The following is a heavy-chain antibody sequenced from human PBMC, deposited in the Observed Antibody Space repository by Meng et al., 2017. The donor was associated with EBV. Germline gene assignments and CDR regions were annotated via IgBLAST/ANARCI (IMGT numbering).Heavy chain of an antibody. CDR3: VRDLWLRIGECV. V-gene: IGHV1-69*17. J-gene: IGHJ4*02. D-gene: IGHD5-12*01. Sequence: VLHVQSGGGVTKPGSSVKVSCKGSGGNFINFGISWVRQPPGQGLEWMEYITPVFGIANYAESFQGRVTISADTSTRTAYMDLGSLRSDDTAVYYCVRDLWLRIGECVWGQGTLVTVSS. CDR1: GGNFINFG. CDR2: ITPVFGIA.